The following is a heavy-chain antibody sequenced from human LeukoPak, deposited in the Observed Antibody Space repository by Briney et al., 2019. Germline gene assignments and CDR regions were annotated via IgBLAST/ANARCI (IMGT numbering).Heavy chain of an antibody. CDR1: GFTFSSYS. CDR3: ARDLGSSSWYNWFDP. Sequence: GGSLRLSCAASGFTFSSYSMNWVRQAPGKGLEWVSSISSSSSYIYYADSVKGRFTISRDNAKDSLYLQMNSLRAEDTAVYYCARDLGSSSWYNWFDPWGQGTLVTVSS. D-gene: IGHD6-13*01. CDR2: ISSSSSYI. V-gene: IGHV3-21*01. J-gene: IGHJ5*02.